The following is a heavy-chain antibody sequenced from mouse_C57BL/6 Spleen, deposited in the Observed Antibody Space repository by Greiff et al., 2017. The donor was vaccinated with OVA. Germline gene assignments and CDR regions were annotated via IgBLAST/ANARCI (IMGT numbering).Heavy chain of an antibody. CDR2: SRNKANADTT. Sequence: EVKLVESGGGLVQPGRSLRLSCATSGFTFSDFYMEWVRQAPGKGLEWIAASRNKANADTTEYSASGKGRFIVSRDTTHSILYLQRHALRAEYTAIYYCARDARLYGFAYWGQGTLVTVSA. J-gene: IGHJ3*01. CDR1: GFTFSDFY. CDR3: ARDARLYGFAY. D-gene: IGHD6-2*01. V-gene: IGHV7-1*01.